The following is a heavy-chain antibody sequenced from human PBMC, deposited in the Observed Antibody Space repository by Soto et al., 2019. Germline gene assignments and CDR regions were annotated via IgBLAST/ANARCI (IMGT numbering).Heavy chain of an antibody. CDR2: INHSGST. Sequence: QVQLQQWGAGLLKPSETLSLTCAVYGGSFSGYYWSWIRQPPGKGLEWIGEINHSGSTNYNPSLKSRVTISVDTSKNQFPLKVSSVTAADTAVYYCARGGGFVVVVAATPFDYWGQGTLVTVSS. D-gene: IGHD2-15*01. V-gene: IGHV4-34*01. J-gene: IGHJ4*02. CDR1: GGSFSGYY. CDR3: ARGGGFVVVVAATPFDY.